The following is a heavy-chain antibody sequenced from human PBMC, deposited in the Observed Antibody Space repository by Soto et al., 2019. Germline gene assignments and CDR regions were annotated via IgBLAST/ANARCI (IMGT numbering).Heavy chain of an antibody. D-gene: IGHD5-18*01. CDR1: GFTFRTYW. V-gene: IGHV3-7*05. CDR3: ARDGSTSWYSYDYHGMDV. J-gene: IGHJ6*02. CDR2: INLDGSEK. Sequence: EVQLVESGGGLVQPGGSLRLSCAASGFTFRTYWLSWVRQVPGKGLERVANINLDGSEKNYVDSVKGRFTISRDNARNALYLLMSSLRAEDTALYYCARDGSTSWYSYDYHGMDVWGQGTTVTVSS.